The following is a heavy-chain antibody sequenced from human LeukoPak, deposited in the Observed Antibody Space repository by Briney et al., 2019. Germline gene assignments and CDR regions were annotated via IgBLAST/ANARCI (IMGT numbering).Heavy chain of an antibody. Sequence: GASVKVSCKASGYTFTSSYIHWVRQAPGHGLEWMGIINPSGDSASYAQKFQGRVTMTRDTSTSTIYMEVSSLRSEDTAVYYCARETNCSPTSCYFDNWGQGTLVTVSS. V-gene: IGHV1-46*01. CDR2: INPSGDSA. CDR3: ARETNCSPTSCYFDN. D-gene: IGHD2-2*01. J-gene: IGHJ4*02. CDR1: GYTFTSSY.